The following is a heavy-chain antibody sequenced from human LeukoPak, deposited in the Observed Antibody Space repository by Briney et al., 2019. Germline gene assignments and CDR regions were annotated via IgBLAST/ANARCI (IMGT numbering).Heavy chain of an antibody. V-gene: IGHV3-21*01. CDR3: ARDGAAVAGTSDY. CDR1: GFTFSSYS. D-gene: IGHD6-19*01. CDR2: ISSSSSYI. Sequence: PGGSLRLSCAASGFTFSSYSMNWVRQAPGKGLKWVSSISSSSSYIYYADSVKGRFTISRDNAKNSLYLQMNSLRAEDTAVYYCARDGAAVAGTSDYWGQGTLVTVSS. J-gene: IGHJ4*02.